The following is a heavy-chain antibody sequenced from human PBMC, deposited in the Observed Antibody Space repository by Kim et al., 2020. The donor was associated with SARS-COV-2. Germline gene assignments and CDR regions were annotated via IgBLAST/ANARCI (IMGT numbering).Heavy chain of an antibody. CDR1: GFTFSSFA. CDR3: AKKGIPARGWWYFDL. Sequence: GGSLRLSCAASGFTFSSFAMTWVRQAPGKGLEWVSILSDSGGDTFYADSVKGRFTISRDNSKNTLYLQMNSLRAEDTAVYYCAKKGIPARGWWYFDLWGRGTLVTVSS. CDR2: LSDSGGDT. J-gene: IGHJ2*01. V-gene: IGHV3-23*01. D-gene: IGHD6-13*01.